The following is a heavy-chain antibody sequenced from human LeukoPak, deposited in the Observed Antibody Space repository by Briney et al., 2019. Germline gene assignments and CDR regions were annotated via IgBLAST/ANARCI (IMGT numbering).Heavy chain of an antibody. D-gene: IGHD3-10*01. CDR2: INPNTGNP. J-gene: IGHJ6*02. CDR3: ARDYVLTLGSGTLTYFQYVMDV. CDR1: GYTFTNYA. Sequence: ASVKVSCKASGYTFTNYAINWVRQAPGQGLEWLGWINPNTGNPAYAQGLTGRFVLSFDTSVNTAYLQISSLKAEDTAVYYCARDYVLTLGSGTLTYFQYVMDVWGQGTTVTVSS. V-gene: IGHV7-4-1*01.